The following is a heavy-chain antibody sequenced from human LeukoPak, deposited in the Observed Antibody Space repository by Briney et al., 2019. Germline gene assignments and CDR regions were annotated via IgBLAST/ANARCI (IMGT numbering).Heavy chain of an antibody. Sequence: GGSLRLSCAASGFTFSSYTMSWVRQAPGKGLEWISGISGSGASTYYADSVKGRFTISRDDSRNTLYLQMNSLRGDDTAVYYCAKDVGKWESLHFFDYWGQGTLVTVSS. V-gene: IGHV3-23*01. J-gene: IGHJ4*02. CDR3: AKDVGKWESLHFFDY. CDR1: GFTFSSYT. CDR2: ISGSGAST. D-gene: IGHD1-26*01.